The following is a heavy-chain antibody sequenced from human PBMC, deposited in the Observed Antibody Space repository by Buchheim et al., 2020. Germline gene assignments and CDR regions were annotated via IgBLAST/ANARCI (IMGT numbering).Heavy chain of an antibody. CDR1: GYTFTSYY. D-gene: IGHD3-16*02. CDR2: INPSGGST. Sequence: QVQLVQSGAEVKKPGASVKVSCMASGYTFTSYYMHWVRQAPGQGLEWMGIINPSGGSTSYAQKFQGRVTLTRDTSTSAVYMELSSLRSEDTAVYYCARGAMITFGGVIVIPSGDYWGQGTL. V-gene: IGHV1-46*03. CDR3: ARGAMITFGGVIVIPSGDY. J-gene: IGHJ4*02.